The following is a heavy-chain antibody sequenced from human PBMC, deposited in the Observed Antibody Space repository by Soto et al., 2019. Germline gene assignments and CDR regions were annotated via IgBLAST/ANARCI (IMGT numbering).Heavy chain of an antibody. CDR2: IYNRGST. J-gene: IGHJ6*02. CDR1: GGSISSYY. CDR3: ARDLWGYCGTDCYPLDV. D-gene: IGHD2-21*02. Sequence: PSETLSLTCTVSGGSISSYYWSWIRQPPGKGLEWIGYIYNRGSTNYNPSLKSRVTISVDTSKNQFSLKLNAVTAADTAVYYCARDLWGYCGTDCYPLDVWGQGTTVTVSS. V-gene: IGHV4-59*01.